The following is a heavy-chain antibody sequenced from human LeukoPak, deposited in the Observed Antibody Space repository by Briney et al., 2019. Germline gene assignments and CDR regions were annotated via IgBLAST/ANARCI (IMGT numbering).Heavy chain of an antibody. CDR1: GGSISTSNYY. J-gene: IGHJ4*02. CDR2: INHSGST. Sequence: SETLSLTCTVSGGSISTSNYYWGWIRQPPGKGLEWIGEINHSGSTNYNPSLKSRVTISVDTSKNQFSLKLSSVTAADTAVYYCARLWYYGSGSYYGDYWGQGTLVTVSS. V-gene: IGHV4-39*07. D-gene: IGHD3-10*01. CDR3: ARLWYYGSGSYYGDY.